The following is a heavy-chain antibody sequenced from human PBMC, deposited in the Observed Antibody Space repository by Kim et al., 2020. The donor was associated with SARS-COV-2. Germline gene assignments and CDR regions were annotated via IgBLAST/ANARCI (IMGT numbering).Heavy chain of an antibody. Sequence: AQKFQGRVTMTRNTSISTAYMELSSLRSEDTAVYYCASRGRSSWWRWFDPWGQGTLVTVSS. V-gene: IGHV1-8*01. D-gene: IGHD6-13*01. CDR3: ASRGRSSWWRWFDP. J-gene: IGHJ5*02.